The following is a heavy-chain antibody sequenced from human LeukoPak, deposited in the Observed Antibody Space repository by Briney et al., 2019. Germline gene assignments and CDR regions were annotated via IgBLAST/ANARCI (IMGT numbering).Heavy chain of an antibody. Sequence: SETLSLTCAVYGGSFSGYYWSWIRQPPGKGLEWIGYMYYSGSPNYNPSLKSRVTISLDTSKNQFSLKLRSVTAADTAVYYCARGNYWFDPWGQGTLVTVSS. CDR3: ARGNYWFDP. V-gene: IGHV4-59*01. J-gene: IGHJ5*02. CDR2: MYYSGSP. CDR1: GGSFSGYY. D-gene: IGHD1-1*01.